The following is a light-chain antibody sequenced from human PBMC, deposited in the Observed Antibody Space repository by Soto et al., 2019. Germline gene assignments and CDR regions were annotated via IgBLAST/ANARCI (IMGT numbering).Light chain of an antibody. CDR1: QTVSSNY. Sequence: EIILTQSPDTLFLSPGERATLSGRASQTVSSNYLAWGQQRPGQAPRLLIYGASTRAAGIPDRFSGSGSGTDFTLTITRLEPEDSAVYFCQQYSGPPTPFGQGTRLEIK. CDR2: GAS. V-gene: IGKV3-20*01. J-gene: IGKJ5*01. CDR3: QQYSGPPTP.